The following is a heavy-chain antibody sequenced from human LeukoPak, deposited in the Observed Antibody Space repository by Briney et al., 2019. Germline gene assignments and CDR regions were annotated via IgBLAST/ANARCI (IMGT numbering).Heavy chain of an antibody. D-gene: IGHD2-2*01. CDR3: PALGYQLPSHAFDI. J-gene: IGHJ3*02. V-gene: IGHV4-61*02. CDR1: GGSISSGSYY. Sequence: SETLPLTCTVSGGSISSGSYYWSWIRQPAGKGLEWIGRIYTSGSTNYNPSLKSRVTISVDTSKNQFSLKLSSVTAADTAVYYCPALGYQLPSHAFDIWGQGTMVTVSS. CDR2: IYTSGST.